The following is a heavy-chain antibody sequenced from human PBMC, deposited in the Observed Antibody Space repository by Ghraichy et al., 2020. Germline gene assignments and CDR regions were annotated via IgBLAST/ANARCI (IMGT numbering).Heavy chain of an antibody. D-gene: IGHD6-13*01. Sequence: SETLSLTCTVSGGSISSSSYYWGWIRQPPGKGLEWIGSIYYSGSTYYNPSLKSRVTISVDTSKNQFSLKLSSVTAADTAVYYCASLIIEAAATALNYWGQGTLVTVSS. J-gene: IGHJ4*02. CDR2: IYYSGST. CDR3: ASLIIEAAATALNY. V-gene: IGHV4-39*01. CDR1: GGSISSSSYY.